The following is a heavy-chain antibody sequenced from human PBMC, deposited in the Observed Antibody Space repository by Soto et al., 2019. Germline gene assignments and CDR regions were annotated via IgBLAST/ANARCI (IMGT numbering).Heavy chain of an antibody. CDR2: IYKSATT. CDR3: ARGRYCLTGRCFPNWFDS. Sequence: SETLSLTCSVSGDSISNLDFFWAWIRQPPGQALEYIGYIYKSATTYYNPSFESRVAISVDTSKSQFSLNVTSVTAADTAVYFCARGRYCLTGRCFPNWFDSWGQGALVTVSS. D-gene: IGHD7-27*01. V-gene: IGHV4-30-4*01. J-gene: IGHJ5*01. CDR1: GDSISNLDFF.